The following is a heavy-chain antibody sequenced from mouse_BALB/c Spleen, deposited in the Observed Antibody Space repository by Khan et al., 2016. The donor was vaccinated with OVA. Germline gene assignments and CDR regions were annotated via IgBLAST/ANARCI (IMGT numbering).Heavy chain of an antibody. CDR2: ISYSGGT. J-gene: IGHJ2*01. CDR3: PGGNYYGYYFDY. D-gene: IGHD1-1*01. CDR1: GYSITSGYA. Sequence: VQLKESGPGLVKPSQSLSLTCTVTGYSITSGYAWNWIRQFPGNKLEWMGYISYSGGTSYNPSLKSRISITRDTSKNQFFLQLNSVTTEDTATYYVPGGNYYGYYFDYWGQGTPLTVSS. V-gene: IGHV3-2*02.